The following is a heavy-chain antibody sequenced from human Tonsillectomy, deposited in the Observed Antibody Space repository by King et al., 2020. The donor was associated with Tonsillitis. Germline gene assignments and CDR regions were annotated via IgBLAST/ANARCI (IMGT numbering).Heavy chain of an antibody. CDR2: ICGSGCST. Sequence: VQLVESGGGLVQPGGSLRLSCAASGFTFSSYAMSWVRQAPGKGLEGVSTICGSGCSTYYADSVKGRFTISRDNSKNTLFLQIDSLRAEDTAEYYCELGSCYSGYDYVYFDYWGQGTLVSVSS. CDR1: GFTFSSYA. CDR3: ELGSCYSGYDYVYFDY. D-gene: IGHD5-12*01. V-gene: IGHV3-23*04. J-gene: IGHJ4*02.